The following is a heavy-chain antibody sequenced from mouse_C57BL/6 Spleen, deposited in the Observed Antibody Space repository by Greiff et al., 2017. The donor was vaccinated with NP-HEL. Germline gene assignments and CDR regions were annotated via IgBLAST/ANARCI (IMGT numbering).Heavy chain of an antibody. CDR1: GFTFSDYG. V-gene: IGHV5-17*01. CDR3: ARLEFYAMDY. CDR2: ISSGSSTI. J-gene: IGHJ4*01. Sequence: EVKVEESGGGLVKPGGSLKLSCAASGFTFSDYGMHWVRQAPEKGLEWVAYISSGSSTIYYADTVKGRFTISTDNAKNTLFLQVNSLRSEDTAMYYYARLEFYAMDYWGQGTSVTVSS.